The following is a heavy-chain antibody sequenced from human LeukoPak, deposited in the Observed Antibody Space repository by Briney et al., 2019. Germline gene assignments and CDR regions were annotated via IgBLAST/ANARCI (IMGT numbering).Heavy chain of an antibody. V-gene: IGHV3-33*01. CDR3: ARGVDCSGGRCYRGEFDY. J-gene: IGHJ4*02. D-gene: IGHD2-15*01. CDR2: IWYDGSNE. CDR1: GFTFSTYA. Sequence: GGSLRLSCATSGFTFSTYAMHWVRQAPGKGLEWVAVIWYDGSNEHYADSVKGRFTISRDNSRNTLYLQMNSLRVEDTAVYYCARGVDCSGGRCYRGEFDYWGQGTLVTVSS.